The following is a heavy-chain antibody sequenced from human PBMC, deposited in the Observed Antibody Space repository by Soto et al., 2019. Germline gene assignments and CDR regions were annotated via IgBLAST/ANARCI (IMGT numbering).Heavy chain of an antibody. Sequence: EVQLLESGGGLVQPGGSLRLSCAASGFTFSSSDMSWVRQAPGKGLEWVSVINDNSAVIHYADSVKGRFSISRDNSKNTLYLQMNSLRAEDTAVYFCGKAVATRVYDYWGQGTLVTVSS. CDR2: INDNSAVI. CDR1: GFTFSSSD. J-gene: IGHJ4*02. D-gene: IGHD6-19*01. CDR3: GKAVATRVYDY. V-gene: IGHV3-23*01.